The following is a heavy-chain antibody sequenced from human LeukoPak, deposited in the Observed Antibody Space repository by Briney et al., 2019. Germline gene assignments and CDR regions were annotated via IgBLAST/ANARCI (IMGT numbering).Heavy chain of an antibody. CDR3: ATSLPGYYGSGSYYGPGDY. V-gene: IGHV3-48*01. J-gene: IGHJ4*02. CDR2: INNGSTTI. Sequence: QPGGSLRLSCAASGFTFSTYSMNWVRQAPGKGLEWVSYINNGSTTIYYADSVKGRFTISRDNAKNSLYLQMNSLRAEDTAVYYCATSLPGYYGSGSYYGPGDYWGQGTLVTVSS. D-gene: IGHD3-10*01. CDR1: GFTFSTYS.